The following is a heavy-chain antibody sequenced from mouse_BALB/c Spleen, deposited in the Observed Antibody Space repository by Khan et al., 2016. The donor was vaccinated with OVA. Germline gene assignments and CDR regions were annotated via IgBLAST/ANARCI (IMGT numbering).Heavy chain of an antibody. CDR1: GFTFSRYA. V-gene: IGHV5-9-3*01. J-gene: IGHJ4*01. CDR3: ARLYAMDY. Sequence: EVELVESGGGLVKPGGSLKLSCAASGFTFSRYAMSWVRQTPEKRLEWVATISSGGSYTYYPDSVKGRFTISRDNAKNTLYLQMSSLRSEDTAMYYCARLYAMDYWGQGTSVTASS. CDR2: ISSGGSYT.